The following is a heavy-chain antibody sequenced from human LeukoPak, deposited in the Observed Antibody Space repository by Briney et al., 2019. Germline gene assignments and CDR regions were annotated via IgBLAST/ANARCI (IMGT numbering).Heavy chain of an antibody. CDR3: TKAHPGGRWYYFDY. D-gene: IGHD3-10*01. CDR2: IRYDGYNK. CDR1: GFTFSSYA. V-gene: IGHV3-30*02. Sequence: PGGSLRLSCAASGFTFSSYAMHWVRQAPGKGLEWVAFIRYDGYNKYYADSVKGRFTISRDNSKNTLFLQMNSLRAEDTAVYYCTKAHPGGRWYYFDYWGQGTLVTVSS. J-gene: IGHJ4*02.